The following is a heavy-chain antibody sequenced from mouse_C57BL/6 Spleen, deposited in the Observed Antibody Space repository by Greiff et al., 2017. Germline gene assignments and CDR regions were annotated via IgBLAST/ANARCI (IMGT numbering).Heavy chain of an antibody. D-gene: IGHD3-2*02. CDR3: ARSPLDSSGYNFDY. Sequence: VQLQQSGPELVKPGASVKISCKASGYAFSSSWMNWVKQRPGKGLEWIGRIYPGDGDTNYNGKFKGKATLTADKSSSTAYMQLSSLTSEDSAVYFCARSPLDSSGYNFDYWGQGTTLTVSS. V-gene: IGHV1-82*01. CDR2: IYPGDGDT. CDR1: GYAFSSSW. J-gene: IGHJ2*01.